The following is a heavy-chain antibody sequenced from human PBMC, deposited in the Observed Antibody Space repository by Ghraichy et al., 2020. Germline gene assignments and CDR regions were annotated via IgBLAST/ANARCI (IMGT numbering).Heavy chain of an antibody. CDR2: ISDSGGST. Sequence: GGSLRLSCAASGFAFSGYSMSWVRQAPGKGLEWVSGISDSGGSTYYAGSVKGRFTISRDNSKNTLYLQMNSLRAEDTAVYYCAKGQDRVETLRPFDYWGQGTLVTISS. D-gene: IGHD4-23*01. J-gene: IGHJ4*02. CDR3: AKGQDRVETLRPFDY. CDR1: GFAFSGYS. V-gene: IGHV3-23*01.